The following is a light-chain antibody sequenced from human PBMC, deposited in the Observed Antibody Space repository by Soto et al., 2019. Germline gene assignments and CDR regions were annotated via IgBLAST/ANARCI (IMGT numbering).Light chain of an antibody. J-gene: IGKJ4*01. Sequence: DIQMTQSPSSVSAFVGESVTITCHASQRISAFLNWYHQKPGKAPKLLIYSASYLQSGVPSNFSGSGSGTDFTLSTVTLQPEDSGTYFCQQSYRLPLTFGGGTKVDIK. CDR2: SAS. CDR3: QQSYRLPLT. CDR1: QRISAF. V-gene: IGKV1-39*01.